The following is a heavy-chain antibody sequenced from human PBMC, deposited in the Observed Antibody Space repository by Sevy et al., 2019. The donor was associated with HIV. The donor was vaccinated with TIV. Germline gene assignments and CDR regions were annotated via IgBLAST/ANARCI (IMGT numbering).Heavy chain of an antibody. V-gene: IGHV1-24*01. Sequence: ASVKVSCKVSGYTLTELSMHWVRQAPGKGLEWMGGFDPEDGETIYAQKFQGRVTMTEDTSTDTAYMELSSLRSEDTAVYYCAPVSRQDIVVVRAARYYYGMDVWGQGTTVTVSS. CDR1: GYTLTELS. CDR2: FDPEDGET. J-gene: IGHJ6*02. CDR3: APVSRQDIVVVRAARYYYGMDV. D-gene: IGHD2-2*01.